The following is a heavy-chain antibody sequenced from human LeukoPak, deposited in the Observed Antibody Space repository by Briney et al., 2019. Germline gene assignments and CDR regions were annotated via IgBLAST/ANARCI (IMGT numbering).Heavy chain of an antibody. J-gene: IGHJ5*02. V-gene: IGHV4-39*07. Sequence: SSETLSLTCTVSGGSISSSSYYWGWIRQPPGKGLKWIGSIYYSGSTNYNPSLKSRVTISIDTSKNQFSLKLSSVTAADTALYYCARTTRDWFDPWGQGTLVTVSS. CDR1: GGSISSSSYY. CDR3: ARTTRDWFDP. D-gene: IGHD4-11*01. CDR2: IYYSGST.